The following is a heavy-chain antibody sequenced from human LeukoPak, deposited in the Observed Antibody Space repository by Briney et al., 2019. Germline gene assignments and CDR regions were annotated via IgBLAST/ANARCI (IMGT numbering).Heavy chain of an antibody. V-gene: IGHV1-69*04. CDR1: GGTFSSYA. CDR3: ARARIRFLEWLLGY. Sequence: AASVKVSCKASGGTFSSYAISWVRQAPGQGLEWMGRIIPILGIANYAQKFQGRVTITADKSTSTAYMELSRLRSDDTAVYYCARARIRFLEWLLGYWGQGTLVTVSS. D-gene: IGHD3-3*01. J-gene: IGHJ4*02. CDR2: IIPILGIA.